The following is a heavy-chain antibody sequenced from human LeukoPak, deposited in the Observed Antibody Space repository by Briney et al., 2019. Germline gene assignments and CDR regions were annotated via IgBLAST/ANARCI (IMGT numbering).Heavy chain of an antibody. J-gene: IGHJ4*02. CDR3: TRDRPTGASRVFVVQ. V-gene: IGHV3-21*01. CDR2: MSSGSRYI. D-gene: IGHD3-3*01. Sequence: GRSLRLSCAASGFTFSSYAMTWVRQAPGKGREWVSSMSSGSRYIYYADSVRGRFTISRDNAKNSLYLLMNSLRAEDTAVYYCTRDRPTGASRVFVVQWGQGTLVTVSS. CDR1: GFTFSSYA.